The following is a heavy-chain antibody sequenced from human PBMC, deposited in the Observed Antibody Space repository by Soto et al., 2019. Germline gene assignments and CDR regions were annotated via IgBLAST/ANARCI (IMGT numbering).Heavy chain of an antibody. CDR3: ASAGAGIAVAGTGDDAFDI. Sequence: PSETLSLTCTVSGGSISSYYWSWIRQPPGKGLEWIGYIYYSGSTNYNPSLKSRVTISVDTSKNQFSLKLSSVTAADTAVYYCASAGAGIAVAGTGDDAFDIWGQGTMVTVS. CDR1: GGSISSYY. J-gene: IGHJ3*02. D-gene: IGHD6-19*01. V-gene: IGHV4-59*01. CDR2: IYYSGST.